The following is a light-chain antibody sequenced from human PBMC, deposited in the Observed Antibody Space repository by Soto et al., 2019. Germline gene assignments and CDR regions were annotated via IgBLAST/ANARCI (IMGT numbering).Light chain of an antibody. CDR1: QSVSSSY. J-gene: IGKJ3*01. V-gene: IGKV3-20*01. CDR3: QQSGSSPLT. CDR2: GAS. Sequence: EIVLTQSPGTLSLSPGERATLSCRASQSVSSSYLAWYQHKPCRAPRLLIYGASSRATGIADRFSGSGSGTDFTLTISRLEPEDFAVYYCQQSGSSPLTFGPGTKVHVK.